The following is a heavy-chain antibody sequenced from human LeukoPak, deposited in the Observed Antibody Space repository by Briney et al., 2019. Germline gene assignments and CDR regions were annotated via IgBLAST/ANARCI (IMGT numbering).Heavy chain of an antibody. CDR1: GGTFSSYA. Sequence: SVKVSCKASGGTFSSYAISWVRQAPGQGLEWMGGIIPIFGTANYAQKFQGRVTITADESTSTAYMELRSLRSDDTAVYYCAKTTYYDYVWGSFVSWGQGTLVTVSS. J-gene: IGHJ4*02. D-gene: IGHD3-16*01. CDR3: AKTTYYDYVWGSFVS. CDR2: IIPIFGTA. V-gene: IGHV1-69*01.